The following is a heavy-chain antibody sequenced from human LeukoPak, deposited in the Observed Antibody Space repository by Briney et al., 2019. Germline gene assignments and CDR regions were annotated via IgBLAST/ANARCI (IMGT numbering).Heavy chain of an antibody. CDR3: ARVHLYGDYGRYFDY. V-gene: IGHV5-51*01. CDR2: VYPGDSDT. D-gene: IGHD4-17*01. J-gene: IGHJ4*02. CDR1: GYSFTRYW. Sequence: PGESLKISCKGSGYSFTRYWIGWVRQMPGKGLEWMGIVYPGDSDTRYSPSFQGQVTISVDKSINTAYLQWSSLKASDTAMYYCARVHLYGDYGRYFDYWGQGTLVTVSS.